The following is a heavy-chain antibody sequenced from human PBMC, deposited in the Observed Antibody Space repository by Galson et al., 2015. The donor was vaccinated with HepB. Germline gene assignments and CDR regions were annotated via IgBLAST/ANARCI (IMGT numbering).Heavy chain of an antibody. D-gene: IGHD6-19*01. Sequence: SLRLSCAASGFTFSSYAMHWVRQAPGKGLEWVAVISYDGSNKYYADSVKGRFTISRDNSKNTLYLQMNSLRAEDTAVYYCARSYSSGWYDLSDQFDYWGQGTLVTVSS. CDR3: ARSYSSGWYDLSDQFDY. CDR2: ISYDGSNK. J-gene: IGHJ4*02. CDR1: GFTFSSYA. V-gene: IGHV3-30-3*01.